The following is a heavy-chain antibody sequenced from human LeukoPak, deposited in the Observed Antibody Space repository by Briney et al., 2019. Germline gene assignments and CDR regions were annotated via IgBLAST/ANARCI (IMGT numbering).Heavy chain of an antibody. Sequence: SVKVSCKASGGTFSSYAISWVRQAPGQGLEWMGGIIPIFGTANYAQKFQGRVTITTDESTSTAYMGLSSLRSEDTAVYYCAKIEQQLVPGLGWFDPWGQGTLVTVSS. CDR2: IIPIFGTA. D-gene: IGHD6-13*01. J-gene: IGHJ5*02. CDR3: AKIEQQLVPGLGWFDP. CDR1: GGTFSSYA. V-gene: IGHV1-69*05.